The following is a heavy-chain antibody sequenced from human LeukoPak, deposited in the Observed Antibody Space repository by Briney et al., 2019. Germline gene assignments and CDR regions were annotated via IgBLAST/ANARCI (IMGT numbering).Heavy chain of an antibody. V-gene: IGHV4-39*01. J-gene: IGHJ3*02. CDR3: AGTRHIAAAGADAFDI. D-gene: IGHD6-13*01. CDR1: GGSISSSSYY. CDR2: IYYSGST. Sequence: PSETLSLTCTVSGGSISSSSYYWGWIRQPPGEGLEWIGSIYYSGSTYYNPSLKSRITISVNTSKNKYPLKLSPVTAADTAVYYCAGTRHIAAAGADAFDIWGQGTMVTVSS.